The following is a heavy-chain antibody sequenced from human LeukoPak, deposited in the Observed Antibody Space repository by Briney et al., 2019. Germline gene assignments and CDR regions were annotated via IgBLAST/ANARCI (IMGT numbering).Heavy chain of an antibody. CDR2: IYTSGST. V-gene: IGHV4-4*07. Sequence: SETLSLTCTVSGVSISSYYWSWIRQPAGKGLEWIGRIYTSGSTNYNPSLKSRVTMSVDTSKNQFSLKLSSVTAADTAVYYCARYGPGLGINLHNWFDPWGQGTLVTVSS. J-gene: IGHJ5*02. D-gene: IGHD3/OR15-3a*01. CDR3: ARYGPGLGINLHNWFDP. CDR1: GVSISSYY.